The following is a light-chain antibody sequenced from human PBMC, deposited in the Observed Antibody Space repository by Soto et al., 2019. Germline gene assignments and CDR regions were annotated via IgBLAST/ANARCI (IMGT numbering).Light chain of an antibody. CDR2: AAS. V-gene: IGKV1-12*01. CDR1: QDIRTR. J-gene: IGKJ5*01. Sequence: DIQVTQSPSSVSASVGDSVTITCRASQDIRTRLAWYQQKPGKAPKVLIYAASTLEAGVPLRFSGSGYGTDFTLTIRGLQPEDFATYYCQQANSCPLSFGQGTRLEIK. CDR3: QQANSCPLS.